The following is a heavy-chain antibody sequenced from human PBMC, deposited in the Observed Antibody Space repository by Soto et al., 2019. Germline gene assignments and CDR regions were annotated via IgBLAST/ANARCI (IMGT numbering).Heavy chain of an antibody. CDR3: ARRAYYGSANDYNGPVDY. J-gene: IGHJ4*02. D-gene: IGHD3-10*01. CDR2: ISYDGSNK. CDR1: GFTFSGYA. V-gene: IGHV3-30-3*01. Sequence: QVQLLESGGGVVQPGRSLRLSCAASGFTFSGYAMYWVRQAPGKGLEWVAVISYDGSNKYYADSVKGRFTISRDNSKNKLELQMNSLRAEDTCVYYWARRAYYGSANDYNGPVDYWGQGTLFTVCS.